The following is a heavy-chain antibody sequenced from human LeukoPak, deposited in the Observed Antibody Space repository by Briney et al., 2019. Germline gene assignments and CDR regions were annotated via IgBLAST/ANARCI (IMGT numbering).Heavy chain of an antibody. Sequence: PRASVKVSCKASGYTFTSYDINWVRQATGQGLEWMGWMNPNSGNTGYAQKFQGRVTMTRNTSISTAYMELSSLRSEDTAVYYCARVLLPAAADYYYYGMDVWGQGTTVTVSS. CDR2: MNPNSGNT. J-gene: IGHJ6*02. CDR3: ARVLLPAAADYYYYGMDV. D-gene: IGHD2-2*01. CDR1: GYTFTSYD. V-gene: IGHV1-8*01.